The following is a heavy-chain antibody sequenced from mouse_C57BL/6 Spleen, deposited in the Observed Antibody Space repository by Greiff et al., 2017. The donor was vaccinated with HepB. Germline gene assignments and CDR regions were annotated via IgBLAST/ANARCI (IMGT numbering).Heavy chain of an antibody. J-gene: IGHJ1*03. CDR2: ISYDGSN. CDR1: GYSITSGYY. V-gene: IGHV3-6*01. CDR3: ARDYYGSNWYFDV. D-gene: IGHD1-1*01. Sequence: VQLQQSGPGLVKPSQSLSLTCSVTGYSITSGYYWNWIRQFPGNKLEWMGYISYDGSNNYNPSLKNRISITRDTSKNQFFLKLNSVTTEDTATYYCARDYYGSNWYFDVWGTGTTVTVSS.